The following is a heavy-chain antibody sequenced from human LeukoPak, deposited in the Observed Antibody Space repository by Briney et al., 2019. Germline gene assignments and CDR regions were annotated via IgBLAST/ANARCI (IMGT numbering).Heavy chain of an antibody. D-gene: IGHD3-22*01. CDR1: GFTFSSYG. V-gene: IGHV3-30*18. CDR3: AKDEGDYYDSSGYQNYFDY. Sequence: PGGSLRLSCAASGFTFSSYGMHWVRQAPGKGLEWVAVISYDGSNKYYADSVKGRFTISRDNYKNTLYLQMNSLRAEDTAVYYCAKDEGDYYDSSGYQNYFDYWGQGTLVTVSS. J-gene: IGHJ4*02. CDR2: ISYDGSNK.